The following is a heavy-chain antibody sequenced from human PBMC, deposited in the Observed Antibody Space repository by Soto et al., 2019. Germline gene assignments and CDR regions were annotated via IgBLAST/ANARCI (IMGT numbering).Heavy chain of an antibody. CDR3: TRDPRITDF. CDR2: ISPGGDIT. D-gene: IGHD3-16*01. V-gene: IGHV3-11*01. CDR1: GFSFRDHY. Sequence: LRLSCAASGFSFRDHYMTWIRQAPGKGLELLSYISPGGDITNYVDSVKGRFTISRDNAKNSLFLHMNSLRAEDTAVYYCTRDPRITDFWGQGTLVTVSS. J-gene: IGHJ4*02.